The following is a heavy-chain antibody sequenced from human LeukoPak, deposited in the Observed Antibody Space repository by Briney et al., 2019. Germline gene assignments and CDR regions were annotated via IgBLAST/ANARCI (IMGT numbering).Heavy chain of an antibody. CDR2: INTDGDNI. CDR1: GFTFSSYW. CDR3: ARVIVGATGSDY. J-gene: IGHJ4*02. V-gene: IGHV3-74*01. Sequence: GGSLRLSCATSGFTFSSYWMHWVRQPPGKGLMWVSRINTDGDNIQYADSVKGRFIISRDNAKNKLYLQLNSLRAEDTAVYYCARVIVGATGSDYWGQGTLVTVST. D-gene: IGHD1-26*01.